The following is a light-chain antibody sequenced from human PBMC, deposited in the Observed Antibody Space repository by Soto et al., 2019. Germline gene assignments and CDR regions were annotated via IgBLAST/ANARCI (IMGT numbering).Light chain of an antibody. CDR2: GAS. V-gene: IGKV3-20*01. CDR3: QQCGGSPRT. J-gene: IGKJ1*01. Sequence: DIVLTQSPVTLSLSPGEGATLSCRASQSISSNFLAWYQQKRGQAPRLLIHGASNGATGIPDRFSGSGSGTDFTLTITRLEPEDFAVYYCQQCGGSPRTSGQGTNVDI. CDR1: QSISSNF.